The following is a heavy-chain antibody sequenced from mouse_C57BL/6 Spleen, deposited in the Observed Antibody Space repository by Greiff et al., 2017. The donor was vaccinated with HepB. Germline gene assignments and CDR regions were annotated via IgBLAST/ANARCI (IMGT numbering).Heavy chain of an antibody. V-gene: IGHV1-80*01. CDR3: ARYDYSYAMDY. J-gene: IGHJ4*01. Sequence: LVESGAELVKPGASVKISCKASGYAFSSYWMNWVKQRPGKGLEWIGQIYPGDGDTNYNGKFKGKATLTADKSSSTAYMQLSSLTSEDSAVYFCARYDYSYAMDYWGQGTSVTVSS. CDR2: IYPGDGDT. D-gene: IGHD2-4*01. CDR1: GYAFSSYW.